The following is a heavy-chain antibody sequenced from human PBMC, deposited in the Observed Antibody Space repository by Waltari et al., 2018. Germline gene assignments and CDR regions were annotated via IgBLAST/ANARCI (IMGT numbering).Heavy chain of an antibody. J-gene: IGHJ4*02. CDR2: IWSDGSNK. V-gene: IGHV3-33*01. CDR3: ASRSPALDY. CDR1: GFPFCSYG. Sequence: QAQLVESGGGLVQPGRSLRLSCPASGFPFCSYGWRWVRQAPGKGLEWVAVIWSDGSNKYYADSVKGRFTISRDNSKNTLYLQMNSLRAEDTGIYYCASRSPALDYWGQGTLVTVSS.